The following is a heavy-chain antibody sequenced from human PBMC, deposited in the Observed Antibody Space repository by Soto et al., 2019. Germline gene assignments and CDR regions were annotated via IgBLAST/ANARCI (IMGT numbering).Heavy chain of an antibody. CDR3: ARASGGSSPLYYFDY. CDR1: GFTFSSYW. CDR2: IKQDGSEK. D-gene: IGHD1-26*01. Sequence: GGSLRLSCAASGFTFSSYWMSWVRQAPGKGLEWVANIKQDGSEKYYVDSVKGRLTISRDNAKNSLYLQMNSLRAEDTAVYYCARASGGSSPLYYFDYWGQGTLVTVSS. J-gene: IGHJ4*02. V-gene: IGHV3-7*01.